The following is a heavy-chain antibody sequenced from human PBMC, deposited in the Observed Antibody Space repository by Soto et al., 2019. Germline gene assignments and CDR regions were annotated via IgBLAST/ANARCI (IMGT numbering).Heavy chain of an antibody. D-gene: IGHD1-26*01. J-gene: IGHJ4*02. CDR3: ARHHVRGRTILGAAEF. CDR1: GGSLSGYY. Sequence: QVQLQQWGAGLLKPSETLSLTCAVYGGSLSGYYWSWIRQPPGKALEWIGEFIHSGNSSYNPSLKSRFTISVDTCTNQLFLNLSSVTAAHTAMYYCARHHVRGRTILGAAEFWGPGTLGTVAS. V-gene: IGHV4-34*12. CDR2: FIHSGNS.